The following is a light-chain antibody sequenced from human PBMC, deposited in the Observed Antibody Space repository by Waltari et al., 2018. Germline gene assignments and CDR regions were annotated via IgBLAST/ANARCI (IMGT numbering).Light chain of an antibody. Sequence: DIQMTQSPSSVSASVGARVTHTCRASQGISSRLAWYQQKPGKAPKLLIYDASSLHSGVPSRFSGSGSGTDFTLTIRSLQPEDFATYYCQQVNSFPRTFGQGTKVEVK. V-gene: IGKV1-12*01. CDR2: DAS. CDR1: QGISSR. J-gene: IGKJ1*01. CDR3: QQVNSFPRT.